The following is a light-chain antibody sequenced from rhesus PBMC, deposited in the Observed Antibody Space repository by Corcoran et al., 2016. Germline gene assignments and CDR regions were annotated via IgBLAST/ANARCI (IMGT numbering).Light chain of an antibody. CDR1: QSVSNY. Sequence: QVMLTQSPATLSLSPGERATLSCRASQSVSNYLAWYQQKPGQAPRLLLYGASSRASGIPYRFSGRGSGTDFTIAISRLEPEDVGVYHCYQHSSGYSFGQGTKVEIK. V-gene: IGKV3-10*01. J-gene: IGKJ2*01. CDR2: GAS. CDR3: YQHSSGYS.